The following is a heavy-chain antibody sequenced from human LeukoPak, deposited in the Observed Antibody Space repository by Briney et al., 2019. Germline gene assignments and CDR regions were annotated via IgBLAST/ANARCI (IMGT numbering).Heavy chain of an antibody. D-gene: IGHD4-17*01. CDR1: GYIFTSYY. CDR3: ARWSIPYTTVTTELDY. Sequence: ASVKVSCKASGYIFTSYYMHWVRQAPGQGLEWMGIINPSGGSTSYAQKFQGRVTMTRDTSTSTAYMELRSLRSDDTAVYYCARWSIPYTTVTTELDYWGQGTLVTVSS. CDR2: INPSGGST. J-gene: IGHJ4*02. V-gene: IGHV1-46*01.